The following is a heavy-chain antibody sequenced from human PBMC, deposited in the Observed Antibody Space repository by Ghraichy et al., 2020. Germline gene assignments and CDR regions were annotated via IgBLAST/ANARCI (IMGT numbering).Heavy chain of an antibody. Sequence: SETLSLTCTVSGGSISSYYWSWIRQPAGKGLEWIGRIYTSGSTNYNPSLKSRVTMSVDTSKNQFSLKLSSVTAADTAVYYCARSPVDYGDYAFYFDYWGQGTLVTVSS. J-gene: IGHJ4*02. D-gene: IGHD4-17*01. CDR3: ARSPVDYGDYAFYFDY. CDR1: GGSISSYY. CDR2: IYTSGST. V-gene: IGHV4-4*07.